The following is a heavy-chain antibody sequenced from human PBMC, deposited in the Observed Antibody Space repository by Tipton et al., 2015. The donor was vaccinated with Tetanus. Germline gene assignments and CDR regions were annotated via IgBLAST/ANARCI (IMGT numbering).Heavy chain of an antibody. CDR3: ARGGGDNWNFWPD. CDR1: GVSIGSYY. J-gene: IGHJ4*02. V-gene: IGHV4-59*01. D-gene: IGHD1-7*01. CDR2: LSYIGTT. Sequence: TLSLTCTVSGVSIGSYYWSWIRQPPGKGLEWIGYLSYIGTTNYNPSLESRVTIPSDTSRNQFSLRLSSITAADTAIYYCARGGGDNWNFWPDWGQGTLVTVFS.